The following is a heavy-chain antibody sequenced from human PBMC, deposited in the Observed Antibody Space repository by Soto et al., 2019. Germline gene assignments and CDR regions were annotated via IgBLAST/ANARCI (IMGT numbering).Heavy chain of an antibody. CDR2: ISYDGSNK. V-gene: IGHV3-30*18. D-gene: IGHD3-10*01. CDR1: GFTFSSYG. Sequence: GGSLRLSCAASGFTFSSYGMHWVRQAPGKGLEWVAVISYDGSNKYYADSVKGRFTISRDNSKNTLYLQMNSLRAEDTAVSYCAKVPLGPFATSGGEMAFDIWGQGTMVTVSS. CDR3: AKVPLGPFATSGGEMAFDI. J-gene: IGHJ3*02.